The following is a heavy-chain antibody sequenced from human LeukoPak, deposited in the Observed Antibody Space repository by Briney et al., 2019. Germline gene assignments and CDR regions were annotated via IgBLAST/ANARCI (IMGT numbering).Heavy chain of an antibody. J-gene: IGHJ4*02. CDR1: GYTFTGYY. CDR2: INPNSGGT. D-gene: IGHD3-16*01. CDR3: ARDNDSRDPPHFDY. Sequence: ASVKVSCKASGYTFTGYYMHWVRQAPGQGLEWMGWINPNSGGTDYAQKFQGRVTMTRDTSISTAYMELSSLRSEDTAVYYCARDNDSRDPPHFDYWGQGTLVTVSS. V-gene: IGHV1-2*02.